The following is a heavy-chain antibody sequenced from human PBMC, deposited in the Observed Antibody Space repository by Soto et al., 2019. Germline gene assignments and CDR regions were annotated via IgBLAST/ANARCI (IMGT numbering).Heavy chain of an antibody. CDR2: ISTYNGDT. CDR1: GYTFTDYG. J-gene: IGHJ4*02. D-gene: IGHD2-2*01. CDR3: AREYCTSTSCYGPDF. V-gene: IGHV1-18*01. Sequence: GASVKVSCKASGYTFTDYGISWVRQAPGQGLEWMGWISTYNGDTKYAQNLQGRLILTTDTSTSTAYMELMSLRSDDTAVYYCAREYCTSTSCYGPDFWGQGTLVTVSS.